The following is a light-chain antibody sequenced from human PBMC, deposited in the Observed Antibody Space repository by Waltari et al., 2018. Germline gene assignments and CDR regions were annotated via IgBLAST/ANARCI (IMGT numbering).Light chain of an antibody. J-gene: IGKJ4*01. CDR1: QSISNW. CDR2: KAS. Sequence: DIQMTQSPSTLSASVGDRVTITCLASQSISNWLACYQQKPGKAPKLLIYKASTLESGVPSRFSGSGSGTEFTLTISSLQPDDFTTYYCQQYNSYSLLTFGGGTKVEIK. CDR3: QQYNSYSLLT. V-gene: IGKV1-5*03.